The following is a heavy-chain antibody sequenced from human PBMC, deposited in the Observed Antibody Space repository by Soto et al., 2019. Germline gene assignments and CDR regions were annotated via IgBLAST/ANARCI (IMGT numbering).Heavy chain of an antibody. V-gene: IGHV4-34*01. CDR3: ARGSNAAAGTSVLADY. CDR1: GGSFSGYY. CDR2: INHSGST. J-gene: IGHJ4*02. D-gene: IGHD6-13*01. Sequence: QVQLQQWGAGLLKPSETLSLTCAVYGGSFSGYYWSWIRQPPGKGLEWIGEINHSGSTNYNPSLKSRVTISVDTSKNQFSLKLSSVTAADTAVYYCARGSNAAAGTSVLADYWGQGTLVTVSS.